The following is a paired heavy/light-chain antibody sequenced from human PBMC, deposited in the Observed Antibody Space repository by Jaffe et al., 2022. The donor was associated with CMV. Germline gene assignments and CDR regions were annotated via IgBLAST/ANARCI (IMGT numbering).Light chain of an antibody. J-gene: IGKJ2*01. CDR3: MQGTHWPPVYT. V-gene: IGKV2-30*01. Sequence: DVVMTQSPLSLPVTLGQPASISCRSSQSLVYSDGNTYLNWFQQRPGQSPRRLIYKVSNRDSGVPDRFSGSGSGTDFTLKISRVEAEDVGVYYCMQGTHWPPVYTFGQGTKLEIK. CDR1: QSLVYSDGNTY. CDR2: KVS.
Heavy chain of an antibody. D-gene: IGHD3-3*01. CDR3: ARDQPNPGYDFWNENDAFDI. CDR2: IWYDGSNK. CDR1: GFTFSSYG. Sequence: QVQLVESGGGVVQPGRSLRLSCAASGFTFSSYGMHWVRQAPGKGLEWVAVIWYDGSNKYYADSVKGRFTISRDNSKNTLYLQMNSLRAEDTAVYYCARDQPNPGYDFWNENDAFDIWGQGTMVTVSS. V-gene: IGHV3-33*08. J-gene: IGHJ3*02.